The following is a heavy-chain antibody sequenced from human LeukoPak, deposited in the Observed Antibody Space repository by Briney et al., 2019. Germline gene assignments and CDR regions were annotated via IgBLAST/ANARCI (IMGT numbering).Heavy chain of an antibody. CDR3: ARTRKIVVVPAANYHFDY. V-gene: IGHV4-34*01. D-gene: IGHD2-2*01. J-gene: IGHJ4*02. CDR1: GGSFSGYY. CDR2: INHSGST. Sequence: SETLSLTCAVYGGSFSGYYWSWIRQPPGKGLEWIGEINHSGSTNYNPSLKSRVTISVDTSKNQFSLKLCSVTAADTAVYYCARTRKIVVVPAANYHFDYWGQGTLVTVSS.